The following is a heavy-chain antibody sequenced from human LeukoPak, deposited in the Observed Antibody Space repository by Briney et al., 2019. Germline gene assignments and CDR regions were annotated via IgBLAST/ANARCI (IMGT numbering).Heavy chain of an antibody. CDR3: AKKRYSGSDFRWSYYYYMDV. CDR1: GFAFSTHG. D-gene: IGHD5-12*01. V-gene: IGHV3-30*02. Sequence: GGSLRLSCAASGFAFSTHGMHWVRPAPGKGLEWVAFKRYDGNDQDYADSVKGRFTISRDNSKNTLYLQMINLRPEDAAVYYCAKKRYSGSDFRWSYYYYMDVWGQGTTVTVSS. J-gene: IGHJ6*03. CDR2: KRYDGNDQ.